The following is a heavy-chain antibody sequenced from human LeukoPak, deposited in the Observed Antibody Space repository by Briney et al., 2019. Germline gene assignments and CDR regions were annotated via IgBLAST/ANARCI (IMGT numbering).Heavy chain of an antibody. D-gene: IGHD3-3*01. Sequence: SETLSLTCAVSGVSISPYYWAWIRQPPGKGREWIGYIHTSGSNNQYPSLKSRVTISVDKSKNHFSLRLTSVTAADTAVYYCARLSAAVHLGAFDLWGQGTMVTVSS. CDR3: ARLSAAVHLGAFDL. V-gene: IGHV4-4*09. J-gene: IGHJ3*01. CDR2: IHTSGSN. CDR1: GVSISPYY.